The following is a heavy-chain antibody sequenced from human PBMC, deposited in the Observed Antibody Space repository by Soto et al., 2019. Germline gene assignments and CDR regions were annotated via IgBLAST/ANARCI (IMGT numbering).Heavy chain of an antibody. CDR1: GFSFSSYA. Sequence: EVQLLESGGGLVQPGGSLRLSCAASGFSFSSYAMVWVRQAPGKGLEWVSVISARGGRLYFADSVKGRFTIPRDNSKNVLSLEMNSLKAEDTATYLCAKGAIEYSASVDNWGQGTLVVVTS. V-gene: IGHV3-23*01. CDR3: AKGAIEYSASVDN. J-gene: IGHJ4*02. D-gene: IGHD5-12*01. CDR2: ISARGGRL.